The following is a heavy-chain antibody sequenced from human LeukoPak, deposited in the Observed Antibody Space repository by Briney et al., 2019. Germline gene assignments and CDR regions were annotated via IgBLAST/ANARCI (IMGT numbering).Heavy chain of an antibody. J-gene: IGHJ4*02. V-gene: IGHV4-39*01. D-gene: IGHD2-2*01. Sequence: GSLRLSCAASGFTFSSYSMNWIRQPPGKGLEWIGSIYRGGTTHYNPSLKSRVTLSVDTSKNQFSLKLNSVTAADTAVYYCARHGPYCSSTSCYFIVWGQGTLVTVSS. CDR3: ARHGPYCSSTSCYFIV. CDR2: IYRGGTT. CDR1: GFTFSSYS.